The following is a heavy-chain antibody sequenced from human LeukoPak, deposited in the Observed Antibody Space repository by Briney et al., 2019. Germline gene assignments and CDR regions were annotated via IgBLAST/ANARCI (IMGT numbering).Heavy chain of an antibody. V-gene: IGHV4-39*01. Sequence: SETLSLTCTVSTGSISSSSHHWGWIRQSPGKGLEWIGSIYYGRTTYYNPSLNSRVTISVVTSKNQFSLQLNPVTAADTAVYYCVRHDGRSGGTMGALDSWGQGSQVTVSS. CDR3: VRHDGRSGGTMGALDS. CDR1: TGSISSSSHH. CDR2: IYYGRTT. J-gene: IGHJ4*02. D-gene: IGHD4-23*01.